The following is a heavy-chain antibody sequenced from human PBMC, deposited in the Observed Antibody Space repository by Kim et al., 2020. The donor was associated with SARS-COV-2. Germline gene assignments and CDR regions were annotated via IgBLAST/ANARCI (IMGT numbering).Heavy chain of an antibody. CDR1: GGSISSSSYY. CDR3: AGAREQLVRPQSLLGTYSG. D-gene: IGHD6-13*01. CDR2: IYYSGST. V-gene: IGHV4-39*01. Sequence: SETLSLTCTVSGGSISSSSYYWGWIRQPPGKGLEWIGSIYYSGSTYYNPSLKSRVTISVDTSKNQFSLKLSSVTAADTAVYYCAGAREQLVRPQSLLGTYSGWGQGTLVTVSS. J-gene: IGHJ4*02.